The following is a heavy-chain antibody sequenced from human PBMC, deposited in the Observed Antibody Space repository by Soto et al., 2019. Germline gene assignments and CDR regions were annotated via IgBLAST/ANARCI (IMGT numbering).Heavy chain of an antibody. J-gene: IGHJ4*02. Sequence: ASVKVSCKTSGYTFTNYHIHWVRQAPGQGLEWLGIINPSDGGTGYAQKFQGRVTMTRDTSTSAVYMDMSSLRSEGTAVYYCARVAHQSLDYWGLGTLVTVSS. CDR2: INPSDGGT. D-gene: IGHD5-12*01. V-gene: IGHV1-46*01. CDR1: GYTFTNYH. CDR3: ARVAHQSLDY.